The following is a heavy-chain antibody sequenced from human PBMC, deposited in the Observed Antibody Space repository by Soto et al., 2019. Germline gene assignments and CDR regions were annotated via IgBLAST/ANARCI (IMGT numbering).Heavy chain of an antibody. CDR2: IYYSGST. V-gene: IGHV4-39*01. CDR1: GGSISSSSYY. J-gene: IGHJ6*02. D-gene: IGHD5-18*01. CDR3: ARQGNSDTAMVGFRIYYYYYYGMDV. Sequence: QLQLQESGPGLVKPSETLSLTCTVSGGSISSSSYYWGWIRQPPGKVLEWIGSIYYSGSTYYNPSLRSRVTISVDTSKNQFSLKLSSVTAADTAVYYCARQGNSDTAMVGFRIYYYYYYGMDVWGQGTTVTVSS.